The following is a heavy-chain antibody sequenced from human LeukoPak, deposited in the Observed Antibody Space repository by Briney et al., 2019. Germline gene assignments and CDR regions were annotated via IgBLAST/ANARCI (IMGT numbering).Heavy chain of an antibody. CDR2: VDPSSGGT. J-gene: IGHJ4*02. Sequence: ASVKVSCKASGYSFTSYYIHWVRQAPGQGLEWMGWVDPSSGGTKYAQKFQGRVTMTGDTSIKTAYMELNTLRSDDTAVYYCARGLGVSAGTGNYWGQGTLVTVSS. V-gene: IGHV1-2*02. CDR3: ARGLGVSAGTGNY. D-gene: IGHD3/OR15-3a*01. CDR1: GYSFTSYY.